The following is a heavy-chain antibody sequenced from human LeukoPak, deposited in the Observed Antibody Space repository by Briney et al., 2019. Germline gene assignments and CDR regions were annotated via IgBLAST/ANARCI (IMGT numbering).Heavy chain of an antibody. Sequence: GGSLRLSCAASGFTFSSYGMHWVRQAPGKGLEWVAFIRYDGSNKYYADSVKGRFTISRDNSKNTLYLQMNSLRAEDTAVYYCAKFSLYSKTAIAVAGTGWDFDYWGQGTLVTVSS. CDR3: AKFSLYSKTAIAVAGTGWDFDY. CDR1: GFTFSSYG. D-gene: IGHD6-19*01. CDR2: IRYDGSNK. J-gene: IGHJ4*02. V-gene: IGHV3-30*02.